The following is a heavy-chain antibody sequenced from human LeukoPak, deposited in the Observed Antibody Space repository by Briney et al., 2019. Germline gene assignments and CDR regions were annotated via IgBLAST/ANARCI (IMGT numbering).Heavy chain of an antibody. J-gene: IGHJ4*02. CDR2: INHSGST. CDR3: ARDTAVAGTDY. V-gene: IGHV4-34*01. Sequence: PSETLSLTCTVSGGSISSYFWSCIRQPPGKGLEWIGEINHSGSTNYNPSLKSRVTISVDTSKNQFSLKLSSVTAADTAVYYCARDTAVAGTDYWGQGTLVTVSS. D-gene: IGHD6-19*01. CDR1: GGSISSYF.